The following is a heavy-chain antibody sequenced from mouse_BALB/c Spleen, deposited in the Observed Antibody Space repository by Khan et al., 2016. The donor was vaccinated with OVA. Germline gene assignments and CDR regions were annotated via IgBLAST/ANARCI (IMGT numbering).Heavy chain of an antibody. V-gene: IGHV1-80*01. J-gene: IGHJ3*01. CDR3: ARSGYDFIAY. Sequence: QVQLQQSGAELVRPGSSVKISCKASGYVFSSYWMNWVKQRPGQGLEWIGQIYPGDGDTKYNGKFKGKVTLTADKSSSTAYMQNSRLPSEDSAVDFCARSGYDFIAYWGQGTLVTVAA. CDR1: GYVFSSYW. D-gene: IGHD2-14*01. CDR2: IYPGDGDT.